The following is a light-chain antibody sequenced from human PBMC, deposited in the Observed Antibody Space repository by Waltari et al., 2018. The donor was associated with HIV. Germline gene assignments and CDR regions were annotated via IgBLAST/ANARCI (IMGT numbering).Light chain of an antibody. CDR3: QSYDSSLSGGDVV. Sequence: QSVLTQPPSVSVAPGQRVTIPCTGSSPTIGAGHDVHSYHHLPGTAPKLLIYGNSNRPSGVPDRFSGSKSGTSASLAITGLQAEDEADYYCQSYDSSLSGGDVVFGGGTKLTVL. J-gene: IGLJ2*01. CDR1: SPTIGAGHD. V-gene: IGLV1-40*01. CDR2: GNS.